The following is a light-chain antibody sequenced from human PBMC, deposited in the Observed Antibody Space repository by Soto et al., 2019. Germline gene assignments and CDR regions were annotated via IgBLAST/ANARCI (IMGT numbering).Light chain of an antibody. J-gene: IGKJ2*01. Sequence: DIQLTQSPSFLSASVGDRVTITCRASQGISSYLAWYQQKPGKAPKLLIYAASTLQSGVPSRFSGSGSGTEFTLTINTLQPEDFATYYCQQLNNYPYTFGQGTSLEIK. CDR1: QGISSY. V-gene: IGKV1-9*01. CDR3: QQLNNYPYT. CDR2: AAS.